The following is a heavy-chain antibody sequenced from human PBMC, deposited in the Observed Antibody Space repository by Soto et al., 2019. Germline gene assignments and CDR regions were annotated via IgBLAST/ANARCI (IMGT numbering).Heavy chain of an antibody. CDR1: GFTFSSYS. V-gene: IGHV3-21*01. CDR3: ARDPLWFGELSLNNWFDP. D-gene: IGHD3-10*01. Sequence: GGSLRLSCAASGFTFSSYSMNWFRQAPGKGLEWVSSISSSSSYIYYADSVKGRFTISRDNAKNSLYLQMNSLRAEDTAVYYCARDPLWFGELSLNNWFDPWGQGTLVTVSS. J-gene: IGHJ5*02. CDR2: ISSSSSYI.